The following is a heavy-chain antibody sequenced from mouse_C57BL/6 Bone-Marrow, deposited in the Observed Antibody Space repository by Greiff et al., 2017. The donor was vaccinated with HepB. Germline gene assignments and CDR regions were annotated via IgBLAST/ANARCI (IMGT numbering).Heavy chain of an antibody. Sequence: QVQLQQPGAELVRPGSSVKLSCKASGYTFTSYWMHWVKQRPIQGLEWIGNIDPSDSETHYNQKFKDKATLTVDKSSSTAYMQLSSLTSEDSAVYYCARGVLRYPYWYFDVWGTGTTVTVSS. CDR1: GYTFTSYW. V-gene: IGHV1-52*01. D-gene: IGHD1-1*01. CDR2: IDPSDSET. CDR3: ARGVLRYPYWYFDV. J-gene: IGHJ1*03.